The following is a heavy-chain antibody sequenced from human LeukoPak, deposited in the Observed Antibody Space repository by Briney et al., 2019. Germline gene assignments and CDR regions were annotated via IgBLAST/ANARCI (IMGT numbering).Heavy chain of an antibody. J-gene: IGHJ3*02. Sequence: PGGSLRLSCAASGFTFSSYWMYWVRQAPGKGLLWVSRINSDGSSTTYAGSVKGRFSISRDNAKNTLYLHMNSLRAEDTAVYYCARQGSTAFDIWGPGTKVTVS. CDR3: ARQGSTAFDI. CDR2: INSDGSST. CDR1: GFTFSSYW. V-gene: IGHV3-74*01. D-gene: IGHD5/OR15-5a*01.